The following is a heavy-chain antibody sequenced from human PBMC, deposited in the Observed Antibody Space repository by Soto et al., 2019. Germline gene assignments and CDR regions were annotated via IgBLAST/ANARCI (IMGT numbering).Heavy chain of an antibody. CDR1: GDSISSSSYY. D-gene: IGHD3-9*01. CDR3: AKTGPYDILTYWYFDL. CDR2: IYYSGTT. J-gene: IGHJ2*01. Sequence: SETLSLTCIVSGDSISSSSYYWVWIRQPPGKGLKWIGSIYYSGTTYYNPSLESRVTISIDTSKNQFSLKVSSLTAADTAVYYCAKTGPYDILTYWYFDLWGRGTLVTVSS. V-gene: IGHV4-39*01.